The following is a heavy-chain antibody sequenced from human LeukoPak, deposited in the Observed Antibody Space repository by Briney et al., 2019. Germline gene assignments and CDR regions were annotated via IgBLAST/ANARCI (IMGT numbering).Heavy chain of an antibody. Sequence: GGSLRLSCAASGFTFSSYAMSWVRQAPGKGLEWVANIKYDGTEKLYVGSVKGRFTISRDNAKNSLYLQLNSLRAEDAAVYYCTRDEGATVTTFRFDYWGQGTLVTVSS. CDR1: GFTFSSYA. D-gene: IGHD4-17*01. J-gene: IGHJ4*02. CDR3: TRDEGATVTTFRFDY. CDR2: IKYDGTEK. V-gene: IGHV3-7*01.